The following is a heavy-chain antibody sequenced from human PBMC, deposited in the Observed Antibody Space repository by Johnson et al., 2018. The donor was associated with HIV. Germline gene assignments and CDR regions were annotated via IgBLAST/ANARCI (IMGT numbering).Heavy chain of an antibody. CDR1: GFTFDDYG. V-gene: IGHV3-20*04. CDR2: INWNGGST. D-gene: IGHD6-19*01. Sequence: VQLVESGGGVVRPGGSLRLSCAASGFTFDDYGMSWVRQAPGKGLEWVSGINWNGGSTGYADSVKGRFTISRDNSKNTLYLQMNSLRAEDTAVYYCAKDREWLVPTPLDAFDIWGQGTIVTFSS. J-gene: IGHJ3*02. CDR3: AKDREWLVPTPLDAFDI.